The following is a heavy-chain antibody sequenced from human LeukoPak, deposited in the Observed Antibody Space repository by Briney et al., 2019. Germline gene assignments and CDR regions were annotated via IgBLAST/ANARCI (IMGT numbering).Heavy chain of an antibody. D-gene: IGHD3-22*01. Sequence: ASVKVSCKASGYTFTGYYMHWVRQAPGQGLEWMGWINPNSGGTNYAQKFQGRVTMTRDKSISTAYMELSRLRSDDTAVYYCAREYDSSGYYYGWFDPWGQGTLVTVSS. CDR2: INPNSGGT. J-gene: IGHJ5*02. V-gene: IGHV1-2*02. CDR1: GYTFTGYY. CDR3: AREYDSSGYYYGWFDP.